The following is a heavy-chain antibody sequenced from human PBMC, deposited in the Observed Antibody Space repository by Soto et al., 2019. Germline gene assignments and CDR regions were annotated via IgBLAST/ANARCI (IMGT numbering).Heavy chain of an antibody. D-gene: IGHD2-21*01. CDR3: ARDVPDTSLFFYYYGMDV. Sequence: QVHLVQSGAEVRKPGASVKVSCKASGYSFTSYGISWVRQGPGQGLEWMGWISTDNGNTNYAHNLQGRVSMTIDPSTSTAYMELWSLGSDDTAVYYCARDVPDTSLFFYYYGMDVWGQGTTVTVSS. CDR2: ISTDNGNT. V-gene: IGHV1-18*01. CDR1: GYSFTSYG. J-gene: IGHJ6*02.